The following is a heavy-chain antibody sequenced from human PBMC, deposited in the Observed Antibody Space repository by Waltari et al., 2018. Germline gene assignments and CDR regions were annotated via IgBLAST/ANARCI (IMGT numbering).Heavy chain of an antibody. Sequence: QITLKESGPTLVKPTQTLTLTCTFSGFSLSTSGVGVGWIRQPPGKALEWLALIYWNDDKRYSPSLKSRLTITKDTSKNQVVLTMTNMDPVDTATYYCAHSGGVLRFLEWYNWFDPWGQGTLVTVSS. V-gene: IGHV2-5*01. CDR2: IYWNDDK. D-gene: IGHD3-3*01. CDR1: GFSLSTSGVG. CDR3: AHSGGVLRFLEWYNWFDP. J-gene: IGHJ5*02.